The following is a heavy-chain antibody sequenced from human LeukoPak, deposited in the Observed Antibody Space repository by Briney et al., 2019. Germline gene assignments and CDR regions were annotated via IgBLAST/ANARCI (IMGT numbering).Heavy chain of an antibody. D-gene: IGHD6-19*01. CDR3: ARDVGDADRYGDPPQWLVADYYYYMDV. CDR2: INPNSGGT. V-gene: IGHV1-2*02. CDR1: GYTFTGYY. Sequence: ASVKVSCKASGYTFTGYYMHWVRQAPGQGLEWMGWINPNSGGTNYAQKFQGRVTMTRDTSISTAYMELSRLRSDDTAVYYCARDVGDADRYGDPPQWLVADYYYYMDVWGKGTTVTVSS. J-gene: IGHJ6*03.